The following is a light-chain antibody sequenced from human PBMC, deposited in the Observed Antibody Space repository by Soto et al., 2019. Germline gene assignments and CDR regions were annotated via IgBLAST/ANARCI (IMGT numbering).Light chain of an antibody. CDR2: GAS. Sequence: EIVMTQSPATLSMSPGEIATLSCRASQSISYNLAWYQQKPGQAPRLLIYGASTRATGIPARFSGSGSGTDFTRTISSLQSEDFAIYYCQQYNNWPPLYTFGQGTKLENK. V-gene: IGKV3-15*01. J-gene: IGKJ2*01. CDR3: QQYNNWPPLYT. CDR1: QSISYN.